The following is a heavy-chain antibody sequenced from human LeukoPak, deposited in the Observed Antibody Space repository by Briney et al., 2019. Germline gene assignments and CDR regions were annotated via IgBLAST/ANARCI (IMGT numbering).Heavy chain of an antibody. Sequence: SETLSLTCTVSDDSISDYYRGWIRQPPGKGLEWIGYFHNSGTSTYNPSLKSRVTISVDTSKNQFSLKLSSVTAADTAVYYCAGGSITMVRGVIITEADYYGMDVWGQGTTVTVSS. CDR2: FHNSGTS. V-gene: IGHV4-59*12. CDR3: AGGSITMVRGVIITEADYYGMDV. CDR1: DDSISDYY. J-gene: IGHJ6*02. D-gene: IGHD3-10*01.